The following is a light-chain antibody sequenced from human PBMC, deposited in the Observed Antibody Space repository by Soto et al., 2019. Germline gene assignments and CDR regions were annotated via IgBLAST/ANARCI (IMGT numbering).Light chain of an antibody. CDR2: EGS. CDR1: SSDLGGYNF. Sequence: QSALTQPRSVSGSPGQSVTISCTGTSSDLGGYNFVSWYQHHPGKAPKLMIYEGSKRPSGVSNRFSGSKSGNTASLTISGLQAEDEADYYCCSYAGSSSNVVFGGGTKLTVL. V-gene: IGLV2-23*01. CDR3: CSYAGSSSNVV. J-gene: IGLJ2*01.